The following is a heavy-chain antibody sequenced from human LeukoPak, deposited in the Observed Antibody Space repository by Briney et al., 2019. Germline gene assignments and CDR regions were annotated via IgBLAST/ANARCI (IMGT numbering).Heavy chain of an antibody. CDR2: ISSSSSYI. D-gene: IGHD2-15*01. Sequence: PGGSLRFSCAASGFTFSSYSMNWVCQAPGKGLEWVSSISSSSSYIYYADSVKGRFTISRDNAKNSLYLQMNSLRAEDTAVYYCARESVVVAASNWFDPWGQGTLVTVSS. CDR3: ARESVVVAASNWFDP. V-gene: IGHV3-21*01. CDR1: GFTFSSYS. J-gene: IGHJ5*02.